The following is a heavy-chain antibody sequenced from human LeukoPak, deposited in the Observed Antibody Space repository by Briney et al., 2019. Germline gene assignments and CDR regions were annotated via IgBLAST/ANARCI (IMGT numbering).Heavy chain of an antibody. Sequence: SETLSLTCTVSGGSISSSSYYWGWIRQPPGKGLEWIGSIYYSGSTYYNPSFKSRVTISVDRSKNQFSLKLSSVTAADTAVYSCAREPAPPPEYYYDSSGYTWFDPWGQGTLVTVSS. D-gene: IGHD3-22*01. CDR2: IYYSGST. CDR1: GGSISSSSYY. J-gene: IGHJ5*02. V-gene: IGHV4-39*07. CDR3: AREPAPPPEYYYDSSGYTWFDP.